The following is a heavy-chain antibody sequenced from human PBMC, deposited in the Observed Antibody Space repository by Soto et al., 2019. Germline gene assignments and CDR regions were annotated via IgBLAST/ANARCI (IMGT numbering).Heavy chain of an antibody. CDR1: GGSISSSNW. D-gene: IGHD6-19*01. Sequence: QVQLQESGPGLVKPSGTLSLTCAVSGGSISSSNWWSWVRQPPGKGLEWIGEIYHSGSTNYNPSPKSRVXIXVDXSKNQFSLKLSSVTAADTAVYYCARVAVAGTRVDYWGQGTLVTVSS. V-gene: IGHV4-4*02. CDR2: IYHSGST. J-gene: IGHJ4*02. CDR3: ARVAVAGTRVDY.